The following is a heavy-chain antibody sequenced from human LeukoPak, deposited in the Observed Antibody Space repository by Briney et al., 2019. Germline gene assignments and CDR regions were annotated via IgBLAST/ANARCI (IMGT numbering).Heavy chain of an antibody. J-gene: IGHJ4*02. CDR3: ARGTYFDVLTGYSPGTFDY. Sequence: SETLSLTCTVSGGSISSSSYCWGWIRQPPGKGLEWIGSIYYSGSTYYNPSLKSRVTISVDTSKNQFSLKLSSVTAADTAVYYCARGTYFDVLTGYSPGTFDYWGQGTLVTVSS. CDR1: GGSISSSSYC. CDR2: IYYSGST. V-gene: IGHV4-39*01. D-gene: IGHD3-9*01.